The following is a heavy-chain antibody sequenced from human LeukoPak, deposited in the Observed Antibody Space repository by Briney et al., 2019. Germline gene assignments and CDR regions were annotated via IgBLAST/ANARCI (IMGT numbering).Heavy chain of an antibody. Sequence: GGSLRLSCAASGFTFSSYWMHWVRQAPGKGLVWVSRINSDGSSTSYADSVKGRFTISRDNAKNTLYPQMNSLRAEDTAVYYCARGLLSSWYYFDYWGQGTLVTVSS. J-gene: IGHJ4*02. CDR3: ARGLLSSWYYFDY. CDR1: GFTFSSYW. D-gene: IGHD6-13*01. V-gene: IGHV3-74*01. CDR2: INSDGSST.